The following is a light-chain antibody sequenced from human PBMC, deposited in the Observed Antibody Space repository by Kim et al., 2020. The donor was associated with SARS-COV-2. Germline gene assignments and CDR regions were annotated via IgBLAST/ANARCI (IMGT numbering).Light chain of an antibody. CDR2: GAS. CDR3: QHHSSSPYT. Sequence: EIVLTQSPGILSLSPGESATLSCRASQSVRSYLAWYQQKPAQAPRLLIYGASSRATGIPDRFSGSGSGTDFTLPVSGLEPEDFALYYCQHHSSSPYTFGQGTKLEI. CDR1: QSVRSY. V-gene: IGKV3-20*01. J-gene: IGKJ2*01.